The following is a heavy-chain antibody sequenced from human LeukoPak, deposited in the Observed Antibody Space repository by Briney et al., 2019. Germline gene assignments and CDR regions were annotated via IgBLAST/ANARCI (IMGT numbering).Heavy chain of an antibody. Sequence: PSETLSLTCAVYGGSFSGYYWSWIRQPPGKGLEWIGEINHSGSANYNPSLKSRVTISVDTSKNQFPLKLSSVTAADTAVYYCARRSRGYSYGWDYWGQGTLVTVSS. CDR1: GGSFSGYY. V-gene: IGHV4-34*01. J-gene: IGHJ4*02. D-gene: IGHD5-18*01. CDR2: INHSGSA. CDR3: ARRSRGYSYGWDY.